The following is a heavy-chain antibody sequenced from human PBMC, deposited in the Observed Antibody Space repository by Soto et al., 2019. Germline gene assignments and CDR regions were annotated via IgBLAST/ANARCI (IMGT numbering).Heavy chain of an antibody. CDR1: GGSLSSYY. J-gene: IGHJ4*02. D-gene: IGHD4-17*01. CDR3: ARTANYGDFDY. CDR2: IYYSGST. V-gene: IGHV4-59*01. Sequence: PSETLSLTCTVSGGSLSSYYWSWIRQPPGKGLEWIGYIYYSGSTNYNPSLKSRVTISVDTSKNQFSLKLSSVTAADTAVYYCARTANYGDFDYWGQGTQVTSPQ.